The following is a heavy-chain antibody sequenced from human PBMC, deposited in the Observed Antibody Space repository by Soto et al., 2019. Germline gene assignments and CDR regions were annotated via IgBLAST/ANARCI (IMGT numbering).Heavy chain of an antibody. V-gene: IGHV3-9*01. Sequence: EVQLVESGGGLVQPGRSLRLSCAASGFTFDDYAMHWVRQAPGKGLEWVSGISWNSGSIGYADSVKGRFTISRDNAKNSLYLQMNSLIAEDTALYYCAKDTSVAAARTFDYWGQGTLVTVSS. CDR3: AKDTSVAAARTFDY. D-gene: IGHD6-13*01. CDR1: GFTFDDYA. CDR2: ISWNSGSI. J-gene: IGHJ4*02.